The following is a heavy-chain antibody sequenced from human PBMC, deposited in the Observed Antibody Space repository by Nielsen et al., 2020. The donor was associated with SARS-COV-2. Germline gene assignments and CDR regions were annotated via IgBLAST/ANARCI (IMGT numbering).Heavy chain of an antibody. J-gene: IGHJ4*02. CDR1: GGSISSGDYY. CDR2: IYYSGST. D-gene: IGHD3-10*01. Sequence: SETLSLTCTVSGGSISSGDYYWSWIRQPPGKGLEWIGYIYYSGSTYYNPSLKSRVTISVDTSKNQFSLRLSSVTAADTAVYYCARHTYYYGSGKWGQGTLVTVSS. V-gene: IGHV4-30-4*01. CDR3: ARHTYYYGSGK.